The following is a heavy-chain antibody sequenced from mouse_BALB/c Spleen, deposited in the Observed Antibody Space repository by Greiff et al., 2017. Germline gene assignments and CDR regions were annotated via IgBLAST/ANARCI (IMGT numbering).Heavy chain of an antibody. CDR1: GYTFSSYW. D-gene: IGHD2-4*01. CDR2: ILPGSGST. V-gene: IGHV1-9*01. CDR3: ARSTMITTWFAY. J-gene: IGHJ3*01. Sequence: QVHVKQSGAELMKPGASVKISCKATGYTFSSYWIEWVKQRPGHGLEWIGEILPGSGSTNYNEKFKGKATFTADTSSNTAYMQLSSLTSEDSAVYYCARSTMITTWFAYWGQGTLVTVSA.